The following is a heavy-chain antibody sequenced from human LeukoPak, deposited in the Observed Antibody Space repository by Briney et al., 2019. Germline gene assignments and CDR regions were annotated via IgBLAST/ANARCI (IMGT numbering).Heavy chain of an antibody. V-gene: IGHV4-59*01. J-gene: IGHJ4*02. CDR3: ARDLGGPAAGTLDY. D-gene: IGHD6-13*01. Sequence: SETLTLTCTVSGGSMRSYYWIWIRQPPGKGLEWIGYIDYTGRSKDNPSLKSRVTISVDMSKNQFSLKLRSVTAADTGVYYCARDLGGPAAGTLDYWGQGTLVTVSS. CDR1: GGSMRSYY. CDR2: IDYTGRS.